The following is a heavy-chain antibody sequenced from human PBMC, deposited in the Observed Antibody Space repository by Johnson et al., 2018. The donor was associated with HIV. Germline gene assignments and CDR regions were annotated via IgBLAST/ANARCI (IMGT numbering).Heavy chain of an antibody. V-gene: IGHV3-74*01. J-gene: IGHJ3*02. CDR1: GFTFSSYD. D-gene: IGHD6-13*01. CDR2: TNSDGSTT. CDR3: ARDWEQQQPGAFDI. Sequence: VQLVESGGGLVQPGGSLRLSCAASGFTFSSYDMHWVRPAPGTGLVWVSRTNSDGSTTNYADSVKGRFTISRDKAKNTVHLQMNSLSAEDTDVYYCARDWEQQQPGAFDIWGQGTMVTVSS.